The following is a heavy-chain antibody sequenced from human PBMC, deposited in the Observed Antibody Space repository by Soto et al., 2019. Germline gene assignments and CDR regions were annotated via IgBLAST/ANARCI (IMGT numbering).Heavy chain of an antibody. J-gene: IGHJ6*02. CDR1: GGSISSSNW. D-gene: IGHD6-13*01. Sequence: PSETLSLTCAVSGGSISSSNWWSWVRQPPGKGLEWIGEIYHSGSTNYNPSLKSRVTISVDKSKNQFSLKLSSVTAADTAVYYCAREGSAAARSFYYHNCIDVCGQGPTVTVS. CDR2: IYHSGST. CDR3: AREGSAAARSFYYHNCIDV. V-gene: IGHV4-4*02.